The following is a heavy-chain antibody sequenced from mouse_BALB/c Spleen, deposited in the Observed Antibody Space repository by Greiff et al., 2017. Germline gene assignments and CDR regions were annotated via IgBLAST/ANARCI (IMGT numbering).Heavy chain of an antibody. D-gene: IGHD2-3*01. CDR3: AKGLLKGMDY. CDR1: GYTFTSYW. CDR2: IYPGDGDT. J-gene: IGHJ4*01. V-gene: IGHV1-87*01. Sequence: VQLQQSGAELARPGASVKLSCKASGYTFTSYWMQWVKQRPGQGLEWIGAIYPGDGDTRYTQKFKGKATLTADKSSSTAYMQLSSLASEDSAVYYCAKGLLKGMDYWGQGTSVTVSS.